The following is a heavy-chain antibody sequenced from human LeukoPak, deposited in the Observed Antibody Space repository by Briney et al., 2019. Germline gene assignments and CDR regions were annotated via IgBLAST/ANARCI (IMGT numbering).Heavy chain of an antibody. CDR2: IWYDGSNK. J-gene: IGHJ6*03. CDR3: AKDYGGYMDV. Sequence: GGSLRLSCAASGFTFSSYGMHWVRQAPGKGLERVAVIWYDGSNKYYADSVKGRFTISRDNSKNTLYLQMNSLRAEDTAVYYCAKDYGGYMDVWGKGTTVTVSS. V-gene: IGHV3-33*06. D-gene: IGHD4-23*01. CDR1: GFTFSSYG.